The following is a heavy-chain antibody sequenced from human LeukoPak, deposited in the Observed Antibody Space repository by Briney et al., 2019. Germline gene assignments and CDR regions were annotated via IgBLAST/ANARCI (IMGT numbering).Heavy chain of an antibody. CDR1: GGTFSSYA. CDR2: IIPILGIA. D-gene: IGHD1-26*01. V-gene: IGHV1-69*04. Sequence: SVRVSCKASGGTFSSYAISWVRQAPGQGLEWMGRIIPILGIANYAQKFQGRVTITADKSTSTAYMELSSLRSEDTAVYYCARADRVSGSYYYWGQGTLVTVSS. CDR3: ARADRVSGSYYY. J-gene: IGHJ4*02.